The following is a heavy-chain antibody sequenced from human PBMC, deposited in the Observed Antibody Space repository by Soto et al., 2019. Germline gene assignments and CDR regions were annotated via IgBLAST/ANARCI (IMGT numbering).Heavy chain of an antibody. J-gene: IGHJ5*02. CDR2: IWYDGSNK. CDR3: ARAWGYDILTGYYEDWFDP. CDR1: GFTFSSYG. D-gene: IGHD3-9*01. Sequence: QVQLVESGGGVVQPGRSLRLSCAASGFTFSSYGMHWVRQAPGKGLEWVAVIWYDGSNKYYADSVKGRFTISRDNSKNTLYLQRNSLRAEDTAVYYCARAWGYDILTGYYEDWFDPWGQGTLVTVSS. V-gene: IGHV3-33*01.